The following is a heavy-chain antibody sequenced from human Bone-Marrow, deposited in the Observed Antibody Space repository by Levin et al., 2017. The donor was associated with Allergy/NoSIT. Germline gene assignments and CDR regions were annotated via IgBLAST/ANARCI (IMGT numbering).Heavy chain of an antibody. CDR2: IFYSGST. J-gene: IGHJ4*02. Sequence: KSSETLSLTCNVSGGSISSHTYNWGWLRQPPGTGLEWIGCIFYSGSTYYNPSLKSRVTISVDTSKNQFSLKLSSVTAADTAVYSCARQVAVAGTYYFDYWGQGTLVTVSS. V-gene: IGHV4-39*01. CDR3: ARQVAVAGTYYFDY. D-gene: IGHD6-19*01. CDR1: GGSISSHTYN.